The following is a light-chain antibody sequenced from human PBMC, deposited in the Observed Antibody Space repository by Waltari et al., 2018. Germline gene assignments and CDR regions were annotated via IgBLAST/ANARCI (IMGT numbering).Light chain of an antibody. CDR2: RND. CDR1: SSNIGTNY. J-gene: IGLJ2*01. V-gene: IGLV1-47*01. CDR3: ASWGDGLSGPSVV. Sequence: QSVLTQPPSASGTPGQRVTISCSGSSSNIGTNYIYWYQQLPGTTPKLLIFRNDQRPSGFPDRFSASKSGTAASLSISGLRSADEADYYCASWGDGLSGPSVVFGGGTKLTVL.